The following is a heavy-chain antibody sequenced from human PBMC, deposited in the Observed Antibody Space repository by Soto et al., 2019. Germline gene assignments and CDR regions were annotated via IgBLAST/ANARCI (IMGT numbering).Heavy chain of an antibody. D-gene: IGHD3-16*01. V-gene: IGHV4-31*03. CDR1: GGSISSGGYY. CDR2: IYYSGGT. Sequence: SETLSLTCTVSGGSISSGGYYWSWIRQHPGKGLEWIGYIYYSGGTSYNPSLKSRVTISVDTSKNQFSLRLSSVTAADTAVYYCARNGLDYGMDVWGQGTTVTVSS. J-gene: IGHJ6*02. CDR3: ARNGLDYGMDV.